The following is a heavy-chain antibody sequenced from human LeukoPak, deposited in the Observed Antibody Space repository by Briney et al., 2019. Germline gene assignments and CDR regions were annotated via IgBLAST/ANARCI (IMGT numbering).Heavy chain of an antibody. Sequence: GGSLRLSCAASGFTFSSYSMNWVRQAPGKGLEWVSSIGSSSSYIYYADSVKGRFTISRDNAKSSLYLQMNSLRAEDTAVYYCARDLRIAVAGSDDYWGQGTLVTVSS. D-gene: IGHD6-19*01. CDR1: GFTFSSYS. J-gene: IGHJ4*02. V-gene: IGHV3-21*01. CDR2: IGSSSSYI. CDR3: ARDLRIAVAGSDDY.